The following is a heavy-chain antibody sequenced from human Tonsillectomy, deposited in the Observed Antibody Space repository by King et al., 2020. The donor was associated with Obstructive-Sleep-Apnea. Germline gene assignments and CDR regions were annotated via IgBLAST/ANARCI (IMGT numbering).Heavy chain of an antibody. Sequence: QLVQSGAEVKKPGASVKVSCKASGYTFTGYYIHWVRQAPGQGLEWMGWINPNSGGTNYAQKLQGRVTMTRDTSISTAYMELSRLRSEDTAVYYCAREGVRGSSSWYLFDYWGQGTLVTVSS. CDR1: GYTFTGYY. J-gene: IGHJ4*02. V-gene: IGHV1-2*02. D-gene: IGHD6-13*01. CDR2: INPNSGGT. CDR3: AREGVRGSSSWYLFDY.